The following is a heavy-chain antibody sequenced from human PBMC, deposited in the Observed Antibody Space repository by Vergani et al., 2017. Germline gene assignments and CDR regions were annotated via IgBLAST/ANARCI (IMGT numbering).Heavy chain of an antibody. J-gene: IGHJ4*02. V-gene: IGHV3-30-3*01. CDR3: AGDSDFWSGYYTLGY. CDR2: ISYDGSNK. D-gene: IGHD3-3*01. CDR1: GFTFSSYA. Sequence: QVQLVESGGGVVQPGRSLRLSCAASGFTFSSYAMHWVRQAPGKGLEWVAVISYDGSNKYYADSVKGRFTISRDNSKNTLYLQKNSLRAEDTAVYYCAGDSDFWSGYYTLGYWGQGTLVTVSS.